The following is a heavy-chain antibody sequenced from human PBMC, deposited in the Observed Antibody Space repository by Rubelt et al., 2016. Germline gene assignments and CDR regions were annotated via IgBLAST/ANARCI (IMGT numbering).Heavy chain of an antibody. CDR2: IYYSGST. V-gene: IGHV4-39*01. Sequence: GKGLEWIGSIYYSGSTYYNPSLKSRVTISVDTSKTQFSLKLSSVTAADTAVYYCASMLVGATLSFDYWGQGTLVTVSS. D-gene: IGHD1-26*01. J-gene: IGHJ4*02. CDR3: ASMLVGATLSFDY.